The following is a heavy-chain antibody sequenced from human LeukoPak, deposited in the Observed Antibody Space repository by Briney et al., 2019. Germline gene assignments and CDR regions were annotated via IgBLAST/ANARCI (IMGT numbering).Heavy chain of an antibody. CDR1: GGSIGSYY. D-gene: IGHD4/OR15-4a*01. J-gene: IGHJ6*02. Sequence: SETLSLTCAVSGGSIGSYYWSWLRQPPGRALEWIGYNYFTGTTNYNPSLKSRVTTSVDTSRNQFSLSLTSVTAADTAVYYCAREDPQTRVPEGLDVWGQGTTVTVSS. CDR2: NYFTGTT. V-gene: IGHV4-59*01. CDR3: AREDPQTRVPEGLDV.